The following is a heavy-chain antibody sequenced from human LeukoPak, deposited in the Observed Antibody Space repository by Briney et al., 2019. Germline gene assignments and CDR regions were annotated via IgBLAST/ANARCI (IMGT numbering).Heavy chain of an antibody. D-gene: IGHD6-19*01. J-gene: IGHJ4*02. CDR2: INHSGGT. CDR3: ARYSSGWLYYFDY. CDR1: GGSFSGYY. V-gene: IGHV4-34*01. Sequence: ETLSLTCAVYGGSFSGYYWSWIRQPPGKGLEWIGEINHSGGTNYNPSLKSRVTISVDTSKNQFSLKLSSVTAADTAVYYCARYSSGWLYYFDYWGQGTLVTVSS.